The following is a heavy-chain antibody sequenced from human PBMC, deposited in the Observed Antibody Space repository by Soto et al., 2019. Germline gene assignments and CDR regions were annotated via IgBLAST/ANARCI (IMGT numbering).Heavy chain of an antibody. D-gene: IGHD1-26*01. CDR1: GFPFDDYA. V-gene: IGHV3-9*01. J-gene: IGHJ4*02. Sequence: GGSLRLSCVASGFPFDDYAMNLVLQGPGKGLEWVSGISWNSGSIAYAESVKGRFTISRDNAKNSLYLQMTSLRVEDTAFYYCAKDIGVGGADIFDFRGRGTLVTVSS. CDR2: ISWNSGSI. CDR3: AKDIGVGGADIFDF.